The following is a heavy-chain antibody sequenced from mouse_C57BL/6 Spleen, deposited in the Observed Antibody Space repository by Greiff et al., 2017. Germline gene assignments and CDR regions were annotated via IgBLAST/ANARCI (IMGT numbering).Heavy chain of an antibody. CDR2: IRTGGGT. J-gene: IGHJ4*01. CDR1: GFSLTTYA. V-gene: IGHV2-9-1*01. D-gene: IGHD2-4*01. Sequence: VKLMESGPGLVAPSQTLSITCTVSGFSLTTYAISWFRQPPGKGLEWLGEIRTGGGTNYNSALNSRLSISKDNSKSQVFLKMNSLQTDDTARYYGARDPPYYDYDGGNAMDYWGQGTSVTVSS. CDR3: ARDPPYYDYDGGNAMDY.